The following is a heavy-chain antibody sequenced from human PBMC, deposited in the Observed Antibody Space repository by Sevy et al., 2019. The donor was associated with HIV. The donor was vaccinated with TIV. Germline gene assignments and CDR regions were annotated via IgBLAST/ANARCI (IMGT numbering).Heavy chain of an antibody. CDR3: AKAGYCTSTSCFGPYTPDVYTDA. Sequence: GGSLRLSCAASGFTFHDYAMNWVRQFPGKGLEWVSLISWDGGSAHYADSVKGRFTMSRDNSKNSLYLQMNSLRPEDTALYYCAKAGYCTSTSCFGPYTPDVYTDAWGNGTTVTVSS. J-gene: IGHJ6*03. CDR2: ISWDGGSA. V-gene: IGHV3-43D*04. D-gene: IGHD2-2*01. CDR1: GFTFHDYA.